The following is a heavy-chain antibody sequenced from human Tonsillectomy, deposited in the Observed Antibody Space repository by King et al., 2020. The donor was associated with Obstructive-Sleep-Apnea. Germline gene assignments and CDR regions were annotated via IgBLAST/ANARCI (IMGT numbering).Heavy chain of an antibody. CDR2: ISSSSSYI. CDR1: GFTFSSYS. D-gene: IGHD3-16*01. CDR3: VGTLGGWLTFDV. V-gene: IGHV3-21*01. J-gene: IGHJ3*01. Sequence: VQLVESGGGLVKPGGSLRLSCTASGFTFSSYSMNWVRQAPGKGLEWVSSISSSSSYIYYADSVKGRFTISRDNAKNSLYLQMNSLRAEATAVYYCVGTLGGWLTFDVWGQGTMVIVSS.